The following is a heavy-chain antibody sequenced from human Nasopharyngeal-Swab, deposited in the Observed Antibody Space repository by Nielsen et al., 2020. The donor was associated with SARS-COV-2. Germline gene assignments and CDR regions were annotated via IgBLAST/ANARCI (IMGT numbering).Heavy chain of an antibody. D-gene: IGHD6-25*01. CDR3: ARVGPSGYYYGMDV. Sequence: WVRQAPGQGLEWMGRINPNSCGTNYAQKFQGRVTMTRDTSISTAYMELSRLRSDDTAVYYCARVGPSGYYYGMDVWGQGTTVTVSS. CDR2: INPNSCGT. J-gene: IGHJ6*02. V-gene: IGHV1-2*06.